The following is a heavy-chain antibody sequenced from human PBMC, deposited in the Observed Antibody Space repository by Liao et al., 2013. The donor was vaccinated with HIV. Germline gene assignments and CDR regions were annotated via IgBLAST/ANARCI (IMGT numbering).Heavy chain of an antibody. CDR3: ARVGGSGSYDKRPLDY. Sequence: QVQLQESGPGPVKPSQTLSLTCTVFGGSISSGDYYWSWIRQPPGKGLEWIGYIYYSGSTYYNPSLKSRVTILIDTSKNQFSLKLSSVTAADTAVYYCARVGGSGSYDKRPLDYWGQGTLVTVSS. CDR2: IYYSGST. CDR1: GGSISSGDYY. V-gene: IGHV4-30-4*08. D-gene: IGHD3-10*01. J-gene: IGHJ4*02.